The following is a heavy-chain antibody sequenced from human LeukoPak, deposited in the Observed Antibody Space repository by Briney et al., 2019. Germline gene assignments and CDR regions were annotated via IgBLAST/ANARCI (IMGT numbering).Heavy chain of an antibody. J-gene: IGHJ4*02. D-gene: IGHD3-22*01. Sequence: GESLKISCKASGNTLSSYWIGWVRQKPGKGLEWMGIIYPHDSDTRYGPSFQGQVTISIDKSIGTAFLQWSSPKASDTAMYYCARMIFYDSSGFYDNYYFDSWAQGTLLTVSS. CDR1: GNTLSSYW. CDR2: IYPHDSDT. V-gene: IGHV5-51*01. CDR3: ARMIFYDSSGFYDNYYFDS.